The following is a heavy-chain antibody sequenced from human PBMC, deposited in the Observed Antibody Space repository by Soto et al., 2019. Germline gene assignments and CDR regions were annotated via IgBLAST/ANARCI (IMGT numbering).Heavy chain of an antibody. CDR1: GYTFSSYD. V-gene: IGHV1-8*01. J-gene: IGHJ4*01. CDR3: ATSGGGWYLY. Sequence: ASVKVSCKASGYTFSSYDINWVRQATGQGLEWMGWLNPNSGDTGYAQKFQGRVALTRNTSINTAYIELSSLTSDDTAVYYCATSGGGWYLYWG. CDR2: LNPNSGDT. D-gene: IGHD6-19*01.